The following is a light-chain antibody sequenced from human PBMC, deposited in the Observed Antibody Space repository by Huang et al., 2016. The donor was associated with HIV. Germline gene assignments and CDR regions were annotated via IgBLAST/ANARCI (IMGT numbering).Light chain of an antibody. J-gene: IGKJ3*01. CDR3: MQGLETPFT. V-gene: IGKV2-28*01. CDR1: QTLLQSNGYNY. CDR2: LAF. Sequence: DIVMTQSPFSLPVTPGEPASSSCRSTQTLLQSNGYNYLEWYLQKPGRSPQLRIYLAFSRASGVPDRFRGRGTGTYFTLKSSRVEADDVGVYYCMQGLETPFTFGPGTRVDIK.